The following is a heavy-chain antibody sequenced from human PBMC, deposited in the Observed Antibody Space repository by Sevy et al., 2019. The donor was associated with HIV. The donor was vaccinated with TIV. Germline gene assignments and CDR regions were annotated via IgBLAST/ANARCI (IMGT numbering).Heavy chain of an antibody. D-gene: IGHD3-22*01. V-gene: IGHV3-48*03. Sequence: GGSLRLSCAASGFTVSRYEMTWVRQAPGKGLEWVSSISSSGTTIYYGDFVEARFTISRDNPKNSLYLQMHSLRAEDTAVYYCARKGGAYDIGFDPWGQGTLVTVSS. CDR3: ARKGGAYDIGFDP. CDR2: ISSSGTTI. CDR1: GFTVSRYE. J-gene: IGHJ5*02.